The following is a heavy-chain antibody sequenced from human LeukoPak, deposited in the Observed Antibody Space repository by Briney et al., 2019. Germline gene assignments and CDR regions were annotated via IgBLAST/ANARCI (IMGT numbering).Heavy chain of an antibody. V-gene: IGHV3-30*02. CDR2: IQYDGSNK. CDR3: AKGVYYDSSGYFLFDY. CDR1: GFTFRRYG. Sequence: PGGSLRLSCAASGFTFRRYGMHWVRQAPGKGLEWVAFIQYDGSNKYYADSVKGRFTISRDNSKNTLYLQMNSLRAEDTAVYYCAKGVYYDSSGYFLFDYWGQGTLVTVSS. D-gene: IGHD3-22*01. J-gene: IGHJ4*02.